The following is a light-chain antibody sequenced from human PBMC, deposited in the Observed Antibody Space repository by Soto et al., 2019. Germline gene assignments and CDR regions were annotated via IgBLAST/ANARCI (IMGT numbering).Light chain of an antibody. J-gene: IGKJ2*01. V-gene: IGKV1-39*01. Sequence: DIQMTQSPSSLSASVGDRVTITCRASQSISSYLNWYQQKPGKAPKLLIYAASSLQSGVPSMFSGSGSGTDFTLTISSLQPSDFAAYYCQQTYSTPYTFGQGTKLEIK. CDR2: AAS. CDR1: QSISSY. CDR3: QQTYSTPYT.